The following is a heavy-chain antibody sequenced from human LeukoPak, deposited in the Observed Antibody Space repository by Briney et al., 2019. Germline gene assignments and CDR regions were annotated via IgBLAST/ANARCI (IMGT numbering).Heavy chain of an antibody. CDR2: IYYSGST. V-gene: IGHV4-59*01. J-gene: IGHJ4*02. CDR3: ASSYYYDSSGYYYGFDY. D-gene: IGHD3-22*01. CDR1: GGSISSYY. Sequence: SETLSLTYTVSGGSISSYYWSWIRQPPGKGLEWIGYIYYSGSTNYNPSLKSRVTISVDTSKNQFSLKLSSVTAADTAVYYCASSYYYDSSGYYYGFDYWGQGTLVTVSS.